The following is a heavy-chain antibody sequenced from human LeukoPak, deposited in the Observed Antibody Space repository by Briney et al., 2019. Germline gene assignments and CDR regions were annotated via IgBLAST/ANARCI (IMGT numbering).Heavy chain of an antibody. J-gene: IGHJ4*02. CDR3: ASKLTSGY. Sequence: GGSLRLSCVVSGFTVTSNYMSWVRQAPGKGLEWVSVIYSGGTTNYADSVKGRFTVYRDDSKNTLYLQMNSLRAEDTAVYYCASKLTSGYWGQGTLVTVSS. D-gene: IGHD4-17*01. CDR2: IYSGGTT. CDR1: GFTVTSNY. V-gene: IGHV3-66*01.